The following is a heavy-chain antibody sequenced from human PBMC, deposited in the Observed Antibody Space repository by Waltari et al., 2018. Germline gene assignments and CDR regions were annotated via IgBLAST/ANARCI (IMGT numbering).Heavy chain of an antibody. Sequence: EMQVVESGGDLVQPGGSLRLSCAASGFDFSNAWMDWVRQAPGKGLEWVANIKGDGSEKYYVDSVKCRVIISRDNTMNLLYLQMNSLRAEDTAVYYCSESLNVWGQGTTVIVSS. CDR2: IKGDGSEK. J-gene: IGHJ6*02. V-gene: IGHV3-7*01. CDR3: SESLNV. CDR1: GFDFSNAW.